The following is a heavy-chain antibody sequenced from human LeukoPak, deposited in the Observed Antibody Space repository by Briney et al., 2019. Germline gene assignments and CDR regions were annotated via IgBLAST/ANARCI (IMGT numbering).Heavy chain of an antibody. CDR2: IYPGDSDT. CDR1: GYIFSSYW. J-gene: IGHJ3*02. D-gene: IGHD2-21*01. CDR3: AQSLFEERGAFDI. Sequence: GESLKISCKGSGYIFSSYWIGWVRQMPGKGLEWMGIIYPGDSDTRYRPSFQGQVTISADKSISTAYLQWSSLKASDTAMYYCAQSLFEERGAFDIWGQGTMVTVSS. V-gene: IGHV5-51*01.